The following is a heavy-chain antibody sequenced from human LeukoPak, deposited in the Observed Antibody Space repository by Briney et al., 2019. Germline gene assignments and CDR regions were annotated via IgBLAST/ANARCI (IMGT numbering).Heavy chain of an antibody. D-gene: IGHD2-2*01. CDR2: VHYSGTT. Sequence: SETLSLTCTVSGGSISSSNYYWGWIRQPPGKGLEWIASVHYSGTTYYNPSLKSRVTISVDTSKNHFSLNLNSVTAADTAVYYCARGPTYQPIDYWGQGTLVTVSS. CDR3: ARGPTYQPIDY. CDR1: GGSISSSNYY. V-gene: IGHV4-39*02. J-gene: IGHJ4*02.